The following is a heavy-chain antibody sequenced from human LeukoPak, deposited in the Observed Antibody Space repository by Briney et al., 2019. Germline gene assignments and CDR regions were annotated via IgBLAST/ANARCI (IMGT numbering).Heavy chain of an antibody. CDR2: IYISGST. J-gene: IGHJ4*02. D-gene: IGHD1-1*01. Sequence: PSETLSLTCTVSGGSISSSSYYWGWIRQPPGKGLEWIGRIYISGSTNYNPSLKSRVTMSVDTSKNQFSLKLSSVTAADTAVYYCARDRGTWNDDGFDYWGQGTLVTVSS. V-gene: IGHV4-39*07. CDR1: GGSISSSSYY. CDR3: ARDRGTWNDDGFDY.